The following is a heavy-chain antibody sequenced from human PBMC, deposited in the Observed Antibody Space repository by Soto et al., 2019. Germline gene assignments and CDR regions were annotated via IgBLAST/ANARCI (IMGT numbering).Heavy chain of an antibody. Sequence: EVLLVESGGGLVKPGGSLRLSCAASGLNFGGSSMNWVRQSPRKGLEWVSSISDSGGFIKYADSVKGRFTISRDNAKNSLFLHMDSLRAADTAVYDCATSTSWDKLHWGQGNLVTVSS. V-gene: IGHV3-21*01. D-gene: IGHD6-13*01. J-gene: IGHJ4*02. CDR2: ISDSGGFI. CDR3: ATSTSWDKLH. CDR1: GLNFGGSS.